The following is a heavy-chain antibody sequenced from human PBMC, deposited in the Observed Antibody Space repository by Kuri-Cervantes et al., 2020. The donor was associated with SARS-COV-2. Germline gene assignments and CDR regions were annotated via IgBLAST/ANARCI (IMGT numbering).Heavy chain of an antibody. D-gene: IGHD6-6*01. CDR1: GYTFTGYY. Sequence: ASVNVSCKASGYTFTGYYMHWVRQAPGQGLEWMGWINPNSGGTNYAQKFQGRVTMTRDTSISTAYMELSRLRSDDTAVYYCARGGIAARLVFDYWGQGTLVTVSS. CDR2: INPNSGGT. CDR3: ARGGIAARLVFDY. J-gene: IGHJ4*02. V-gene: IGHV1-2*02.